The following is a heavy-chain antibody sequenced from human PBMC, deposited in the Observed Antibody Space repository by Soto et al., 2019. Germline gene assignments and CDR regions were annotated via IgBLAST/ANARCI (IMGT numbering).Heavy chain of an antibody. Sequence: ASVKVSGKASGSTFTNNNITWVRQATGQGPEWMGWMNTKSGNTGHAQKFQGRVTLTRNTSIHTAYMELSSLRSEDTAVYYCALVVTPMAIDYWGQGTLVTVSS. CDR3: ALVVTPMAIDY. CDR2: MNTKSGNT. CDR1: GSTFTNNN. J-gene: IGHJ4*02. V-gene: IGHV1-8*01. D-gene: IGHD5-18*01.